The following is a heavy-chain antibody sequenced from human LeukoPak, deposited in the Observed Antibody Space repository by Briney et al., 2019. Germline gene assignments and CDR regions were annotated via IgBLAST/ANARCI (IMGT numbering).Heavy chain of an antibody. CDR1: GFTFSKTN. CDR2: ITSSSSSI. Sequence: GGSLRLSCEGSGFTFSKTNMNWVRQAPGKGLEWVSSITSSSSSIYYADSVKGRFTISRDNAKNSLYLQLNGLRAEDTAVYYCARSRVGNGDYFFEDVWGQGTLVTVSS. J-gene: IGHJ4*02. V-gene: IGHV3-21*01. D-gene: IGHD4-17*01. CDR3: ARSRVGNGDYFFEDV.